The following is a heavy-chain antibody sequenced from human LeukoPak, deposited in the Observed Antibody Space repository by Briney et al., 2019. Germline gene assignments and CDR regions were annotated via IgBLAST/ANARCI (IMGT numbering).Heavy chain of an antibody. CDR2: INPSGGST. Sequence: GASVKVSCKASGYTFTSYCMHWVRQAPGQGLEWMGIINPSGGSTSYAQKFQGRVTMTRDTSTSTAYMELSSLRSEDTAVYYCARDGYSYGQGRYYYYYYMDVWGKGTTVTVSS. J-gene: IGHJ6*03. CDR3: ARDGYSYGQGRYYYYYYMDV. D-gene: IGHD5-18*01. V-gene: IGHV1-46*01. CDR1: GYTFTSYC.